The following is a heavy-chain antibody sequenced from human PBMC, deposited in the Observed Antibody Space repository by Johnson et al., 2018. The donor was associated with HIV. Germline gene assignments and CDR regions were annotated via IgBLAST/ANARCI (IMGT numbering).Heavy chain of an antibody. Sequence: QVQLVESGGGVVQPGRSLRLSCVGSAFTFSSYAMHWVRQAPGKGLEWVAVISYDGSNKFYADSVKGRFTISRDNSKNTLYLQMNSLRAEDTAVYYCAREFARFLEWFQTDGRAFDIWGQGTMVTVSS. CDR1: AFTFSSYA. CDR2: ISYDGSNK. V-gene: IGHV3-30-3*01. CDR3: AREFARFLEWFQTDGRAFDI. J-gene: IGHJ3*02. D-gene: IGHD3-3*01.